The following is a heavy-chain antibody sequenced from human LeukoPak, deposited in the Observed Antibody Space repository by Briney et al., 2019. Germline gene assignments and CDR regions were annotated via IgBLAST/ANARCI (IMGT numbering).Heavy chain of an antibody. J-gene: IGHJ6*03. D-gene: IGHD6-6*01. CDR1: GGSFSGYY. V-gene: IGHV4-34*01. CDR2: INHSGSA. CDR3: ARLARIYSSSSRSNYYYHMDV. Sequence: PSETLSLTCAVYGGSFSGYYWSWIRQPRGKGLEWIGEINHSGSAQYHPSLKSRVTISIDTAENQVSLKVNSVTAADTAVYYCARLARIYSSSSRSNYYYHMDVWGTGTTVIVSS.